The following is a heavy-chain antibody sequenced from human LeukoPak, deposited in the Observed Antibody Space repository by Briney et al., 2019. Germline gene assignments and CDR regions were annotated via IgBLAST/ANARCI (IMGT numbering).Heavy chain of an antibody. Sequence: ASVKVSCKASGYTFTGYYMHWVRQAPGQGLEWMGWINPNSGGTNYAQKFQGRVTMTRDTSISTAYMELSRLRSDDTAVYYCARDIVATISGYYHYGMDVWGQGTTVTVSS. V-gene: IGHV1-2*02. D-gene: IGHD5-12*01. CDR1: GYTFTGYY. J-gene: IGHJ6*02. CDR2: INPNSGGT. CDR3: ARDIVATISGYYHYGMDV.